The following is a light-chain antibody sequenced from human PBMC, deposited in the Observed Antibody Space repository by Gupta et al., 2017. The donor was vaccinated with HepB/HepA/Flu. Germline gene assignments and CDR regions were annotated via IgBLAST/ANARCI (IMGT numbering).Light chain of an antibody. Sequence: LVMTQSSLSLSVTPGEPASISCRSSQSPLFRTGVPYLDWYLQRPGQSPQLLIFLGSTRSSGVPDRFSGSGSGTDFTLKISRVEAEDVGVYYCMQALQMRSFGQGTKLEIK. CDR3: MQALQMRS. CDR2: LGS. CDR1: QSPLFRTGVPY. V-gene: IGKV2-28*01. J-gene: IGKJ2*04.